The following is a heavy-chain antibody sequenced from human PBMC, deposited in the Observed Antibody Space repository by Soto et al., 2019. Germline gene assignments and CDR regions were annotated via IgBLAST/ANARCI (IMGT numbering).Heavy chain of an antibody. CDR3: ARVFRDYDFWSGYTYGMDV. J-gene: IGHJ6*02. CDR2: IYYSGST. Sequence: SETLSLTCTVSGGSISSGDYYWSWIRQPPGKGLEWIGYIYYSGSTYYNPSLKSRVTISVDTSKNQFSLKLSSVTAADTAVYYRARVFRDYDFWSGYTYGMDVWGQGTTVTVSS. V-gene: IGHV4-30-4*02. D-gene: IGHD3-3*01. CDR1: GGSISSGDYY.